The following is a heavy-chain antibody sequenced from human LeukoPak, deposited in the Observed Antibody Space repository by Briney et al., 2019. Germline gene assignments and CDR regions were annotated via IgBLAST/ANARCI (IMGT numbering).Heavy chain of an antibody. CDR2: ISYYSRNK. CDR1: GFTFNSYG. CDR3: GRAELSERTS. J-gene: IGHJ4*02. Sequence: GGSLRLSCAVSGFTFNSYGMHCVLQAPGKGGEAVTGISYYSRNKFYTASLKGRFTISIDNAKNSLYLQLNSVTAADTAVYYCGRAELSERTSWGQGTLVTVSS. V-gene: IGHV3-30*03. D-gene: IGHD3-10*01.